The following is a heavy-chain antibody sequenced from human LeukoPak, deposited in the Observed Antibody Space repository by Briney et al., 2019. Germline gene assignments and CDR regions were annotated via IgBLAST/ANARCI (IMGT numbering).Heavy chain of an antibody. J-gene: IGHJ3*01. CDR2: INPNSGGT. Sequence: ASVKVSCKASGYTFTGYYMHWVRQAPGQGLEWMGRINPNSGGTNYAQKFQGRVTMTRDTSISTAYMELGSLRSDDTAVYFCARETYFDTSGYPRQAFDVWGRGTMVSVSS. D-gene: IGHD3-22*01. CDR1: GYTFTGYY. V-gene: IGHV1-2*06. CDR3: ARETYFDTSGYPRQAFDV.